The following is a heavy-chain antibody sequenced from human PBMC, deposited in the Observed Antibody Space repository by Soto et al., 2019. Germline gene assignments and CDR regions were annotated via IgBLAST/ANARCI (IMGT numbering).Heavy chain of an antibody. CDR3: AKDIRGLDGFDI. V-gene: IGHV3-23*01. J-gene: IGHJ3*02. D-gene: IGHD5-12*01. CDR1: GFTFSTYA. Sequence: GGSLRLSCAASGFTFSTYAMSWVRQAPGKGLDWVSGINNRGTSAFYADSVKGRFTISRDNSKNTLYLQMNSLRAEDTAIFYCAKDIRGLDGFDIWGQGTMVTVSS. CDR2: INNRGTSA.